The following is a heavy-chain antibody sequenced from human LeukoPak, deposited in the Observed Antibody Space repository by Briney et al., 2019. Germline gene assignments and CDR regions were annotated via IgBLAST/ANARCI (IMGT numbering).Heavy chain of an antibody. Sequence: TSETLSLTCTVSGGSIRSSYYYWGWIRQPPGKGLEWIGSIYDSGSTNYNPSLKSRVTISVDTPKNQFSLKLSSVTAADTAVYYCARHFNGYSNGPIDYWGQGTLVTVSS. CDR1: GGSIRSSYYY. V-gene: IGHV4-39*01. CDR3: ARHFNGYSNGPIDY. J-gene: IGHJ4*02. D-gene: IGHD5-18*01. CDR2: IYDSGST.